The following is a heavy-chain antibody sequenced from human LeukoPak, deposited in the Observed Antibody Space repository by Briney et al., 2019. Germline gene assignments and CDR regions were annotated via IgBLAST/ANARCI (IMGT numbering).Heavy chain of an antibody. CDR1: GFTFSDYY. D-gene: IGHD1-26*01. V-gene: IGHV3-11*01. CDR2: ISSSGSTI. J-gene: IGHJ4*02. CDR3: ASLVGATTEETPIKDY. Sequence: GGSLRLSCAASGFTFSDYYMSWIRQAPGKGLEWVSYISSSGSTIYYADSVKGRFTISRDNAKNSLYLQMNSLRAEDTAVYYCASLVGATTEETPIKDYLGQGTLVTVSS.